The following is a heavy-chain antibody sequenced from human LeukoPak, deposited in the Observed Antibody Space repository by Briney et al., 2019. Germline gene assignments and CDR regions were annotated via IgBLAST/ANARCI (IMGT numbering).Heavy chain of an antibody. V-gene: IGHV4-4*07. J-gene: IGHJ5*02. Sequence: SETLSLTCTVSGGAISSYYWSWIRQPAGKGLEWIGRIYTSGSTNYNPSLKSRVTMSVDTSKNQFSLKLSSVTAADTAVYYCARDAYYYGHPVNWFDPWGQGTLVTVSS. D-gene: IGHD3-10*01. CDR1: GGAISSYY. CDR3: ARDAYYYGHPVNWFDP. CDR2: IYTSGST.